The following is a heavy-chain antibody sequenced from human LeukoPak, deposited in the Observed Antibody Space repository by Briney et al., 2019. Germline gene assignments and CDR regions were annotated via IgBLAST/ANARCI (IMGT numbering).Heavy chain of an antibody. J-gene: IGHJ4*02. D-gene: IGHD3-22*01. CDR2: MFYSGST. CDR1: GDPITGRSYY. Sequence: SETLSLTCTVSGDPITGRSYYWSWIRQPPGKGLEWIGSMFYSGSTYSNPSLKSRVTISVDTSKNQFSLKQSSVTAADTAVYYCARHYYDTTGYYYLDHWGQGTLVTVSS. V-gene: IGHV4-39*01. CDR3: ARHYYDTTGYYYLDH.